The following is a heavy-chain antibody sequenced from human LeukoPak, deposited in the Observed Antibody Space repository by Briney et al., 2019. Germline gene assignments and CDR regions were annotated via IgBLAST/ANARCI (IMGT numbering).Heavy chain of an antibody. CDR3: ARHTYAINGLLTMIVVPIPQVI. CDR2: IYYSGST. CDR1: GGSISSSSYY. J-gene: IGHJ3*02. V-gene: IGHV4-39*01. D-gene: IGHD3-22*01. Sequence: SETLSLTCTVSGGSISSSSYYWGWIRQPPGKGLEWIGSIYYSGSTYYNPSLKSRVTISVDTSKNQFSLKLSSVTAADTAVYYCARHTYAINGLLTMIVVPIPQVIWGQGTMVTVSS.